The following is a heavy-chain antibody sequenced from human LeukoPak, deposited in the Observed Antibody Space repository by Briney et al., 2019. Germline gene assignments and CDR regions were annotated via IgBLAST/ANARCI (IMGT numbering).Heavy chain of an antibody. D-gene: IGHD2-2*01. CDR3: AKDLVRAIVVVPAAPTWFDP. CDR1: GFTFSSYA. J-gene: IGHJ5*02. Sequence: GGSLRLSCAASGFTFSSYAMSWGRQAPGKGLEWVSGIFGSDGSTHYADSVRGRFTSSRDNSQNKLYLQMNSLRDEDTAVYYCAKDLVRAIVVVPAAPTWFDPWGQGTLVTVSS. CDR2: IFGSDGST. V-gene: IGHV3-23*01.